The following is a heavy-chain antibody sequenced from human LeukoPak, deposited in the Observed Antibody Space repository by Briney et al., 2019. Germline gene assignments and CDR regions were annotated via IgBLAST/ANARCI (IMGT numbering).Heavy chain of an antibody. V-gene: IGHV4-39*07. D-gene: IGHD2-15*01. CDR2: IYYSGST. CDR3: AREDIVVVVAANACAFDI. J-gene: IGHJ3*02. CDR1: GGSISSRNNY. Sequence: SETLSLTCTVSGGSISSRNNYWGWIRQPPGKGLEWIASIYYSGSTNYNPSLKSRVTISVDTSKNQFSLKLSSVTAADTAVYYCAREDIVVVVAANACAFDIWGQGTMVTVSS.